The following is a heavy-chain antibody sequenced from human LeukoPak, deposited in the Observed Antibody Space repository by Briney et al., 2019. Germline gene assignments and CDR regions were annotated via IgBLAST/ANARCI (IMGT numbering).Heavy chain of an antibody. D-gene: IGHD2-15*01. CDR3: TRPVVAALYRSRHWYFDL. CDR2: IRSKANSYAT. J-gene: IGHJ2*01. Sequence: GGSLRLSCAASGFTFSGSAMHWVRQASGKGLEWVGRIRSKANSYATAYAASVKGRFTISRDDSKNTAYLQMNSLKTEDTAVYYCTRPVVAALYRSRHWYFDLWGRGTLVTVSS. CDR1: GFTFSGSA. V-gene: IGHV3-73*01.